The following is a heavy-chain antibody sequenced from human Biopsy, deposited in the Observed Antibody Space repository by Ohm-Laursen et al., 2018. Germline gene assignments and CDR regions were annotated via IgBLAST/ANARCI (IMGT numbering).Heavy chain of an antibody. Sequence: ESSVKVSCKASGNTFATYHIHWVRQAPGQGLEWMGVISPSGATTSFSQKFQGRITMTRDTSTGTVYMDLNSLGSEDTAVYYCARAGVGLDGTDSYYYGMDVWGPGTTVTVSS. V-gene: IGHV1-46*01. CDR1: GNTFATYH. J-gene: IGHJ6*02. CDR3: ARAGVGLDGTDSYYYGMDV. CDR2: ISPSGATT. D-gene: IGHD5-24*01.